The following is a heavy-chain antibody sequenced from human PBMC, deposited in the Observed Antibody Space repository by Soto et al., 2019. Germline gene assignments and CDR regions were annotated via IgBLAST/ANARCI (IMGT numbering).Heavy chain of an antibody. J-gene: IGHJ6*02. CDR3: ARDLSLLWFGELSDYGMDV. V-gene: IGHV3-30-3*01. Sequence: QVQLVESGGGVVQPGRSLRLSCAASGFTFSSYAMHWVRQAPGKGLEWVAVISYDGSNKYYADSVKGRFTISRDNSKNTLYLQMNSLRAEDKAVYYCARDLSLLWFGELSDYGMDVWGQGTTVTVSS. CDR2: ISYDGSNK. CDR1: GFTFSSYA. D-gene: IGHD3-10*01.